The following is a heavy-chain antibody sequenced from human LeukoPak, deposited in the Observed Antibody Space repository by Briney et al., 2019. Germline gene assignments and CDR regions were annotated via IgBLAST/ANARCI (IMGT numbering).Heavy chain of an antibody. CDR2: ISAYNGNT. V-gene: IGHV1-18*04. Sequence: ASVKVSCKASGYTFTSYGISWVRQAPGQGLEWMGWISAYNGNTNYAQKLQGRVTMTTDTSTSTAHMELRSLRPDDTAVYYCARAPSMVRGVIIKSPLFDYWGQGTLVTVSS. D-gene: IGHD3-10*01. CDR3: ARAPSMVRGVIIKSPLFDY. CDR1: GYTFTSYG. J-gene: IGHJ4*02.